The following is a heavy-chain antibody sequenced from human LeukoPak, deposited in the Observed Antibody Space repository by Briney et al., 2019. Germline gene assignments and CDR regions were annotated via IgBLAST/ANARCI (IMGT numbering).Heavy chain of an antibody. Sequence: PGGSLRLSCAASGFTFSSYEMNWVRQAPGKGLEWVSYISSSGSTIYYADSVKGRFTISRDDAKNSLYLQMNSLRAEDTAVYYCARDLGLYYDSSGKRFDYWGQGTLVTVSS. J-gene: IGHJ4*02. V-gene: IGHV3-48*03. D-gene: IGHD3-22*01. CDR1: GFTFSSYE. CDR3: ARDLGLYYDSSGKRFDY. CDR2: ISSSGSTI.